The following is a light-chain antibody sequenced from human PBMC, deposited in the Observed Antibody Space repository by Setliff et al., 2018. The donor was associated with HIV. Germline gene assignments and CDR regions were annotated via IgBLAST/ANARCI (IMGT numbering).Light chain of an antibody. CDR2: EVN. J-gene: IGLJ1*01. CDR1: SANNY. V-gene: IGLV2-8*01. Sequence: QSVLTQPPSASGSPGQSVTISCTGTSANNYVSWYQQHPGKAPKLMIYEVNKRPSGVPDRFSGSKSGSTASLTVSGLQAEDEADYYCNSYAGSNNGVFGTGTKAPS. CDR3: NSYAGSNNGV.